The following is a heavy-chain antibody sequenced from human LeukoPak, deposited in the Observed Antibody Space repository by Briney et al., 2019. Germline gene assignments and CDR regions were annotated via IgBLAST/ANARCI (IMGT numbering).Heavy chain of an antibody. CDR2: IYYSGST. CDR1: GGSISSYY. Sequence: PSETLSLTCSVSGGSISSYYWSWIRQPPGKGLEWIGYIYYSGSTNYNPSLKSRVTISVDTSRNQFSLKLSSVTAADTAVYYCARTTSSSSWNFDYWDQGTLVTVSS. V-gene: IGHV4-59*08. CDR3: ARTTSSSSWNFDY. D-gene: IGHD6-13*01. J-gene: IGHJ4*02.